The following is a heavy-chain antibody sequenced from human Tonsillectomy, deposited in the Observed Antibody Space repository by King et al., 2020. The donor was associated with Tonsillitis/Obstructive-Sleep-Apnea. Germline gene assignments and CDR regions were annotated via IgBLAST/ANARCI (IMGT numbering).Heavy chain of an antibody. CDR1: GFTVSSNY. J-gene: IGHJ6*03. D-gene: IGHD2-2*02. V-gene: IGHV3-53*01. Sequence: VQLVESGGGLIQPGGSLRLSCAASGFTVSSNYMSWVRQAPGKGLEWVSVIYSGGSTYYADSVKGRFTISRENYKNTLYLQMNSLRAEDTAVYYCARGGTVVPAAIPFYYYYYYMDVWGKGTTVTVSS. CDR3: ARGGTVVPAAIPFYYYYYYMDV. CDR2: IYSGGST.